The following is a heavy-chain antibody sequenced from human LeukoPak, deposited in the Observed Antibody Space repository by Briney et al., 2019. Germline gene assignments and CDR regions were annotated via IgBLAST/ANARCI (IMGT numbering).Heavy chain of an antibody. CDR1: GGSISSYY. V-gene: IGHV4-59*01. CDR3: ARAGITMVRGVMAASWFDP. D-gene: IGHD3-10*01. J-gene: IGHJ5*02. CDR2: IYYSGST. Sequence: SETLSLTCTVSGGSISSYYWSWIRQPPEKGLEWIGYIYYSGSTNYNPSLKSRVTISVDTSKNQFSLKLSSVTAADTAVYYCARAGITMVRGVMAASWFDPWGQGTLVTVSS.